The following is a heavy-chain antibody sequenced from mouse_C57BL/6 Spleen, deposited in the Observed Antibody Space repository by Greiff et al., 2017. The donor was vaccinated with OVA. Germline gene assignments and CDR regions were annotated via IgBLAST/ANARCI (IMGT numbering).Heavy chain of an antibody. CDR1: GFTFSNYW. CDR2: IRLKSDNYAT. D-gene: IGHD1-1*01. J-gene: IGHJ1*03. V-gene: IGHV6-3*01. Sequence: EVQLQQSGGGLVQPGGSMKLSCVASGFTFSNYWMNWVRQSPEKGLEWVAQIRLKSDNYATHYAESVKGRFTISRDDSKSSVYLQMNNLRAEDTGIYYCTGITTVVAPYWYFDVWGTGTTVTVSS. CDR3: TGITTVVAPYWYFDV.